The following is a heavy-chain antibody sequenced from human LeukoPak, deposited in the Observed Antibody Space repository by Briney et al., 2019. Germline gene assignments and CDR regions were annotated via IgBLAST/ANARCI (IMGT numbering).Heavy chain of an antibody. CDR3: ARRGYIYGFFGY. D-gene: IGHD5-18*01. CDR2: IFCSGST. V-gene: IGHV4-31*03. CDR1: GGSICSGDYY. J-gene: IGHJ4*02. Sequence: SETLSLTCTVSGGSICSGDYYWTWIRQHPGKGLEWIGYIFCSGSTDYNSSLKSRATISVDTSKNQFSLKLSSVTAADTAVYYCARRGYIYGFFGYWGQGTLVTVSS.